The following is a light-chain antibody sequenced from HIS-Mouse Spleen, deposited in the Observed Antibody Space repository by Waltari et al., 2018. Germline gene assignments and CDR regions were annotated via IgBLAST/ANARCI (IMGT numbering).Light chain of an antibody. V-gene: IGKV3-15*01. CDR3: QQYNNWPWT. Sequence: EIVITQSPATLSVSPGERATLSCRASQSVSSNLAWYQQKPGQDPRLLIYGASTRATGIPARFSGSGSGTEFTLTISSLQSEDFAVYYCQQYNNWPWTFGQGTKVEIK. CDR2: GAS. CDR1: QSVSSN. J-gene: IGKJ1*01.